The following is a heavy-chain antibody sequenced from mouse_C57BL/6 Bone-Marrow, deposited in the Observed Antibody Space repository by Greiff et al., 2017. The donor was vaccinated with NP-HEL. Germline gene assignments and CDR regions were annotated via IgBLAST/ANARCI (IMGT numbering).Heavy chain of an antibody. J-gene: IGHJ2*01. V-gene: IGHV14-4*01. CDR1: GFNFKDYY. CDR2: IYPENGDT. CDR3: TTNDGDY. Sequence: VQLQQSGPELVRPGASVKLSCTASGFNFKDYYMHWVKQRPEQGLEWIGWIYPENGDTEYASKFQGKATITADTSSNTAYLQLSRLTSEDAAVYYCTTNDGDYWGQGTTLTVSS. D-gene: IGHD2-12*01.